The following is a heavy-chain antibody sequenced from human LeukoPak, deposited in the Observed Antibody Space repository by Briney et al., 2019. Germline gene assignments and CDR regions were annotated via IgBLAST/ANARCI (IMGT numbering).Heavy chain of an antibody. CDR1: GFTFSSYA. Sequence: GGSLRLSCAASGFTFSSYAMSWVRQAPGKGLEWVSSISSSSSYIYYADSVKGRFTISRDNSKNTLYLQMNSLRAEDTAVYYCAKVSRNWNYVSLDYWGQGTLVTVSS. J-gene: IGHJ4*02. CDR2: ISSSSSYI. CDR3: AKVSRNWNYVSLDY. V-gene: IGHV3-23*01. D-gene: IGHD1-7*01.